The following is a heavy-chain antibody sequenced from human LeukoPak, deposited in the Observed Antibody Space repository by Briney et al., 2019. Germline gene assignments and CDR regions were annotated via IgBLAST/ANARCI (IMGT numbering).Heavy chain of an antibody. CDR3: LRFSAYRRSWYDVPDS. CDR1: GYTFSGSY. V-gene: IGHV1-2*02. J-gene: IGHJ4*02. CDR2: INPKSCGT. Sequence: ASVTVSCKSSGYTFSGSYLHWVRQAPGQGLEWMGWINPKSCGTNTVHKFQGRLTITRDRSISTAAIELSRQTTDGTHVCYFLRFSAYRRSWYDVPDSWGQGTMVTVSS. D-gene: IGHD6-13*01.